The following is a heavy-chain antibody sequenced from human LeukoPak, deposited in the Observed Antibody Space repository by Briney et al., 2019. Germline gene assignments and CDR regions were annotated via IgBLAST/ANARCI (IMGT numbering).Heavy chain of an antibody. Sequence: GGSLRLSCAASGFTFSSYAMSWVRQAPGKGLEWVSAISGSGGSTYYADSVKGRFTISRDNSKNTLYLQMNSLRAEDTAVYCCAKAGYCSSTSCHINWFALWGQGTLVTVSS. D-gene: IGHD2-2*02. CDR1: GFTFSSYA. CDR3: AKAGYCSSTSCHINWFAL. J-gene: IGHJ5*02. V-gene: IGHV3-23*01. CDR2: ISGSGGST.